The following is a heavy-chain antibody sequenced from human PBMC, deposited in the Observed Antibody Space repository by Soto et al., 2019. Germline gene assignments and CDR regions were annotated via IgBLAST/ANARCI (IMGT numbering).Heavy chain of an antibody. D-gene: IGHD4-17*01. V-gene: IGHV2-5*02. Sequence: QITLKESGPTLVRPAQTLTLTCDFSGFSLSTYHMGVAWIRQPPGKALEWLALLYWDDDKRYSPSLKDRLAISKDTSNNQVVLTITNIDPGDSATYFCAHAGDYDLLTFDHWGPGTLVTASS. CDR2: LYWDDDK. CDR3: AHAGDYDLLTFDH. J-gene: IGHJ4*01. CDR1: GFSLSTYHMG.